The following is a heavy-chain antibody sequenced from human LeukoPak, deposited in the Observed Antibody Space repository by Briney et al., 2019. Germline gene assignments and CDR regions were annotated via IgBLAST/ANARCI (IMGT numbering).Heavy chain of an antibody. CDR2: IYYSGST. CDR1: GGSISSYY. CDR3: ARGRSRILDRLTMVRGALHDY. V-gene: IGHV4-59*01. D-gene: IGHD3-10*01. Sequence: NTSETLSLTCTVSGGSISSYYWSWIRQPPGKGLEWIGYIYYSGSTNYNPSLKSRVTISVDTSKNQFSLKLSSVTAADTAVYYCARGRSRILDRLTMVRGALHDYWGQGTLVTVSS. J-gene: IGHJ4*02.